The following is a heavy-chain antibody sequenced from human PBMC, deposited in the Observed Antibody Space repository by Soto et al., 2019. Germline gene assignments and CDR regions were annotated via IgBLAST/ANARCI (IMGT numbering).Heavy chain of an antibody. D-gene: IGHD5-18*01. V-gene: IGHV1-69*02. CDR1: GGTFSSYT. Sequence: QVQLVQSGAEVKKPGSSVKVSCKASGGTFSSYTISWVRQAPGQGLEWMGRIIPILGIANYAQKFQGRVTITADKSTSTAYMELSSLRSEDTAVYYCARGGDTAMVKPARGMDVWGQGTTVTVSS. J-gene: IGHJ6*02. CDR3: ARGGDTAMVKPARGMDV. CDR2: IIPILGIA.